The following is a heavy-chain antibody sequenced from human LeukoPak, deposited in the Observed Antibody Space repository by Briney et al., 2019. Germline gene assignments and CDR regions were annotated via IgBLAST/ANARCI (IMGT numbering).Heavy chain of an antibody. V-gene: IGHV3-30*18. Sequence: GGSLRLSCAASGFTFSNYGMHWVRQAPGKGLEWVAVISYDGSNKYYADSVKGRFTISRDNSKNTLYLQMNSLRAEDTAVYYCAKDYRSLYDILTGHLDYWGQGTLVTVSS. CDR2: ISYDGSNK. CDR3: AKDYRSLYDILTGHLDY. J-gene: IGHJ4*02. CDR1: GFTFSNYG. D-gene: IGHD3-9*01.